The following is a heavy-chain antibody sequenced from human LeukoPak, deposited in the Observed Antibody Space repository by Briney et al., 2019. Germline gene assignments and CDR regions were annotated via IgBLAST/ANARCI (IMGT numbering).Heavy chain of an antibody. Sequence: GGSLRLSCAASGFTFSNYAMHWVRQAPGKGLEWVAFIRNDGNEIYYADSVKGRFTISRDNAENSLYLRMNSLTADDTAVYYCVRVDPAKSDDCWGQGTLVTVSS. CDR3: VRVDPAKSDDC. CDR2: IRNDGNEI. J-gene: IGHJ4*02. V-gene: IGHV3-30*02. CDR1: GFTFSNYA.